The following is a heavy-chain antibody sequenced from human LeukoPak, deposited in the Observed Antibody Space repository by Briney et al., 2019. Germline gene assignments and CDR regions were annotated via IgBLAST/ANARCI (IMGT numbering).Heavy chain of an antibody. CDR1: GYTFTGYY. D-gene: IGHD3-22*01. J-gene: IGHJ4*02. Sequence: GASVKVSCKASGYTFTGYYMHWVRQAPRQGLEWMGWINPNSGNTGYAQKFQGRVTMTRNTSISTAYMELSSLRSEDTAVYYCARAYYDSTDWGQGTLVTVSS. V-gene: IGHV1-8*02. CDR2: INPNSGNT. CDR3: ARAYYDSTD.